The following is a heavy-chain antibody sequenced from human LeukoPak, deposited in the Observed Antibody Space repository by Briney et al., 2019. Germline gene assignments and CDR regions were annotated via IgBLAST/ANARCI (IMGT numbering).Heavy chain of an antibody. V-gene: IGHV3-23*01. CDR1: GFTFSSYW. CDR3: AKDGAWLRFDD. J-gene: IGHJ4*02. CDR2: ISPGGGPS. D-gene: IGHD5-12*01. Sequence: PGGSLRLSCAASGFTFSSYWMHWVRQAPGKGLVWVSGISPGGGPSYYADSVKGRFTISRDDSKNTLYLQMKNLRAEDTAVYYCAKDGAWLRFDDWGQGILVTVAS.